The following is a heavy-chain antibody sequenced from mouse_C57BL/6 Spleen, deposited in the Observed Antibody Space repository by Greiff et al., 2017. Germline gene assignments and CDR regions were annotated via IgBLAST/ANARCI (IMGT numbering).Heavy chain of an antibody. J-gene: IGHJ4*01. CDR1: GYAFTNYL. V-gene: IGHV1-54*01. CDR3: ARVRGDYYAMDY. Sequence: QVQLQQSGAELVRPGTSVKVSCKASGYAFTNYLIEWVKQRPGQGLEWIGVINPGSGGTNYNEKFKGKATLTADKSSSTAYMQLSSLTSEDSAVYFCARVRGDYYAMDYWGQGTSVTVSS. CDR2: INPGSGGT.